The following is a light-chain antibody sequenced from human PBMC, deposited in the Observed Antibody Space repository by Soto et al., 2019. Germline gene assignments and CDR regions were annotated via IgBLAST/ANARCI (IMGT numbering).Light chain of an antibody. CDR1: SGHSSYA. CDR2: LNSDDSH. CDR3: QTWDTGIRV. V-gene: IGLV4-69*01. Sequence: QPVLTQSPSASASXXXSXKLTCTLSSGHSSYAIAWHQQRPEKGPRYLMKLNSDDSHTRGDGIPDRFSGSSSGAERYLTISSLQSEDEADYYCQTWDTGIRVFGGGTKVTVL. J-gene: IGLJ3*02.